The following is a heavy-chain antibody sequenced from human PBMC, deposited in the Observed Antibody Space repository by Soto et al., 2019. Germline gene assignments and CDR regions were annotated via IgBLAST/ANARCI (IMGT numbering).Heavy chain of an antibody. CDR1: GDSVSSNSAA. CDR2: TYYRSKWYN. D-gene: IGHD6-13*01. V-gene: IGHV6-1*01. Sequence: SETLSLTCAISGDSVSSNSAAWNWIRQSPSRGLEWLGRTYYRSKWYNDYAVSVKSRITINPDTSKNQFSLQLNSVTPEDTAVYYCARDGMGSSWWGDYYYYGMDVWGQGTTVTVSS. J-gene: IGHJ6*02. CDR3: ARDGMGSSWWGDYYYYGMDV.